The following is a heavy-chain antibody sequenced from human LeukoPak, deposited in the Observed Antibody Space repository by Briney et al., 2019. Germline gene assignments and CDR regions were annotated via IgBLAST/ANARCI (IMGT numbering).Heavy chain of an antibody. V-gene: IGHV1-69*13. Sequence: ASVKVSCKASGGTFSSYAISWVRQAPGQGLEWMGGIIPIFGTANYAQKFQGRVTITADESTSTAYMELSSLRSEDTAVYYCAGRYCSSTSCYYFDYWGQGTLVTVSS. D-gene: IGHD2-2*01. J-gene: IGHJ4*02. CDR2: IIPIFGTA. CDR1: GGTFSSYA. CDR3: AGRYCSSTSCYYFDY.